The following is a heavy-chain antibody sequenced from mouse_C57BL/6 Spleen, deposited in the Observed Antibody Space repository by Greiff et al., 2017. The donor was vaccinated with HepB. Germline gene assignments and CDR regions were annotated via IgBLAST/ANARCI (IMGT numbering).Heavy chain of an antibody. CDR3: ARSGGSSWYFDV. Sequence: EVKVVESGGGLVQPGGSLSLSCAASGFTFTDYYMSWVRQPPGKALEWLGFIRNKANGYTTEYSASVKGRFTISRDNSQSILYLQMNALRAEDSATYYCARSGGSSWYFDVWGTGTTVTVSS. D-gene: IGHD1-1*01. V-gene: IGHV7-3*01. J-gene: IGHJ1*03. CDR2: IRNKANGYTT. CDR1: GFTFTDYY.